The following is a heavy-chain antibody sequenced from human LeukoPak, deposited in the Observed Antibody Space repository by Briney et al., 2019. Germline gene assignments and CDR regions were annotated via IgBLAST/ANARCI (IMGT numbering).Heavy chain of an antibody. V-gene: IGHV3-30*02. J-gene: IGHJ5*02. CDR1: GFTFSSYG. Sequence: GGSLRLSCAASGFTFSSYGMHWVRQAPGKGLEWVAFIRYDGSNKYYADSVKGRFTISRDNSKNTLYLQMNSLKTEDTAVYYCTTDQGGIIVVVPAAEGGWFDPWGQGTLVTVSS. CDR2: IRYDGSNK. CDR3: TTDQGGIIVVVPAAEGGWFDP. D-gene: IGHD2-2*01.